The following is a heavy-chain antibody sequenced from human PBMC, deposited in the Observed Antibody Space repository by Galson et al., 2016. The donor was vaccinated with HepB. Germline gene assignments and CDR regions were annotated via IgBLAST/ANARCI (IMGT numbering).Heavy chain of an antibody. Sequence: SETLSLTCAVSGDSVTTFYWSWIRQTPGKGLEWIGHIYFGGGTKYNPSLNGRVTISLDTSGNQFSLELASVTAADTAVYYWARDLRVDRPLDAFDVWGPGTLVTVSS. CDR2: IYFGGGT. CDR1: GDSVTTFY. V-gene: IGHV4-59*02. J-gene: IGHJ3*01. D-gene: IGHD3-3*01. CDR3: ARDLRVDRPLDAFDV.